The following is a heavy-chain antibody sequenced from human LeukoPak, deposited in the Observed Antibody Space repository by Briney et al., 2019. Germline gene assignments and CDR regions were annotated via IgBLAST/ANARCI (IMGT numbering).Heavy chain of an antibody. CDR2: IYYSGST. D-gene: IGHD4-11*01. CDR3: ARVQYPMLYYYYYYMDV. CDR1: GGSISSSSYY. V-gene: IGHV4-39*07. J-gene: IGHJ6*03. Sequence: SETLSLTCTVSGGSISSSSYYRGWIRQPPGKGLEWIGSIYYSGSTYYNPSLKSRVTISVDTSKNQFSLKLSSVTAADTAVYYCARVQYPMLYYYYYYMDVWGKGTTVTVSS.